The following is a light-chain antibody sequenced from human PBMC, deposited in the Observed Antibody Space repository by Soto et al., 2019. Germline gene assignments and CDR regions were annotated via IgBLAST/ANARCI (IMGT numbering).Light chain of an antibody. CDR2: DVS. Sequence: DIVMTQSPLSLPVTPGEPASISCRSSESVLHSNGYNYLDWYQQKSGQSPRLLIYDVSIRATGVPARFSGTGSETDFTLTISGLRSEDSAIYFCQQYNNWPFSFGQGTRLEIK. CDR3: QQYNNWPFS. CDR1: ESVLHSNGYNY. V-gene: IGKV2-28*01. J-gene: IGKJ5*01.